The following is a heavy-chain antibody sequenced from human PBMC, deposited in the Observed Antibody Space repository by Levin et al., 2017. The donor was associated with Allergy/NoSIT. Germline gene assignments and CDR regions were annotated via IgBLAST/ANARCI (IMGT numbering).Heavy chain of an antibody. Sequence: GESLKISCQASGYTFTSYAMNWVRQAPGQGLEWMGWINTNTGNPTYAQGFTGRFVFSLDTSVSTAYLQISSLKAEDTAVYYGARDGGIAVAGTDAFDIWGQGTMVTVSS. CDR3: ARDGGIAVAGTDAFDI. CDR1: GYTFTSYA. D-gene: IGHD6-19*01. CDR2: INTNTGNP. V-gene: IGHV7-4-1*02. J-gene: IGHJ3*02.